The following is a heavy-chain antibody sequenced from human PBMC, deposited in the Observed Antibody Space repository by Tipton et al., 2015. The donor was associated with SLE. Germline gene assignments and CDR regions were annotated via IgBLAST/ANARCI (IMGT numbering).Heavy chain of an antibody. CDR3: TRDQLRFLEWFPGFDP. CDR1: GFTFGDYA. Sequence: SLRLSCTASGFTFGDYAMSWFRQAPGKGLEWVGFIRSKAYGGTTEYAASAKGRFTISRDDSKSIAYLQMNSLRTEDTAVYYCTRDQLRFLEWFPGFDPWGQGTLVTVSS. V-gene: IGHV3-49*03. CDR2: IRSKAYGGTT. D-gene: IGHD3-3*01. J-gene: IGHJ5*02.